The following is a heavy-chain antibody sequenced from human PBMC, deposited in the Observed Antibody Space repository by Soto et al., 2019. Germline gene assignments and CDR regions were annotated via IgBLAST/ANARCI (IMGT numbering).Heavy chain of an antibody. J-gene: IGHJ3*01. CDR1: VYSFTTYG. D-gene: IGHD1-26*01. CDR2: ISVYNGDT. Sequence: ASVKVSCTASVYSFTTYGISWVRQDHEQGLEYMGWISVYNGDTNYAQKLQGRVTMTTDTPTSTAYMELRSLRSDDTAIYYCARDRRDSVADRRSFDVWGQGTMVTV. CDR3: ARDRRDSVADRRSFDV. V-gene: IGHV1-18*01.